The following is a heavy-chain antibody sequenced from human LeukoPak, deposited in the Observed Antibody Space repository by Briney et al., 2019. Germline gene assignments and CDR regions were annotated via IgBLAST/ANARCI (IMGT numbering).Heavy chain of an antibody. J-gene: IGHJ6*02. CDR2: ISYDGSNK. CDR3: ARDSDPPIAAAGADRAYGMDV. CDR1: GFTFSSYA. V-gene: IGHV3-30-3*01. D-gene: IGHD6-13*01. Sequence: GGSLRLSCAASGFTFSSYAMHWVRQAPGKGLEWVAVISYDGSNKYYADSVKGRFTISRDNSKNTLYLQMNSLRAEDTAVYYCARDSDPPIAAAGADRAYGMDVWGQGTTVTVSS.